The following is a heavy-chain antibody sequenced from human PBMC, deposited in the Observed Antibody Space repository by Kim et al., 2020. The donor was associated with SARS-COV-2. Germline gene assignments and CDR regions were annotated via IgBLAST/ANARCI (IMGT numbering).Heavy chain of an antibody. J-gene: IGHJ4*02. D-gene: IGHD3-10*01. CDR1: GFTFSSYA. Sequence: GGSLRLSCAASGFTFSSYAMSWVRQAPGKGLEWVSAISGSGGSTYYADSVKGRFTISRDNSKNTLYLQMNSLRAEDTAVYYCAKVRGGGATLWFGEFRYYFDYWGQGTLVTVSS. CDR3: AKVRGGGATLWFGEFRYYFDY. V-gene: IGHV3-23*01. CDR2: ISGSGGST.